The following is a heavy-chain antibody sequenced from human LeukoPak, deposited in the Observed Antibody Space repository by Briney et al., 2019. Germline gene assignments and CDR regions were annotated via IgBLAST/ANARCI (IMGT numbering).Heavy chain of an antibody. V-gene: IGHV4-39*01. Sequence: SETLSLTCTVSGGSISSCPYYWVWIRHPPGKGLECLVSFSYSGSTYYNPSLKSRIPLSLDTSKKQFYLKLSSMTAADTAVYYCARRVGSNWYNEVFLGRDYWGRGTLVTVSS. CDR3: ARRVGSNWYNEVFLGRDY. CDR1: GGSISSCPYY. CDR2: FSYSGST. D-gene: IGHD6-13*01. J-gene: IGHJ4*02.